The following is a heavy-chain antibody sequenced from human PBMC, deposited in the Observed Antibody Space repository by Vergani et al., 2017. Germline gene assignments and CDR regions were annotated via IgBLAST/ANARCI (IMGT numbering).Heavy chain of an antibody. J-gene: IGHJ6*03. CDR3: ARQKDYYMDV. CDR2: IYYSGTT. CDR1: GVSMQSGGYY. V-gene: IGHV4-31*03. Sequence: QVQLHESGPGLVKPSETLSLICSVSGVSMQSGGYYWTWVRQRPGMGLDWIGYIYYSGTTYYNPSLESRLTISLDTSENHLSLKLTSVTDADTAVYYCARQKDYYMDVWGKGTTVTVS.